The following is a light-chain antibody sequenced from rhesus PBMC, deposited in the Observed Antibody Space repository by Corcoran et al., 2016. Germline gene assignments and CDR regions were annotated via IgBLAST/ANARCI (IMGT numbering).Light chain of an antibody. J-gene: IGKJ1*01. CDR2: SAA. CDR1: QDIKNY. V-gene: IGKV1S14*01. Sequence: DIQMTQSPSSLSASVGDTVTITRRASQDIKNYLAWYQQRPGKAPKSLIYSAAKLEGGVPSRFSGSGSGTDFPLTISSLQPEDFVTYVCQQHKTCPTFGQGTKVEIK. CDR3: QQHKTCPT.